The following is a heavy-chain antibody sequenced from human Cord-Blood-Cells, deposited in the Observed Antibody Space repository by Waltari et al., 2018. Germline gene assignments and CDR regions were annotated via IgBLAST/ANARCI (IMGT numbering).Heavy chain of an antibody. CDR1: GGSISSSSYC. Sequence: QLQLQESGPGLVKPSETLSLTCTVSGGSISSSSYCWGWIRQPPGKGLEWIGSIYYRGSTYYNPSLKSRVTISVDTSKNQFSLKLSSVTAADTAVYYCATHHYDFWSGYYRSFDYWGQGTLVTVSS. CDR2: IYYRGST. J-gene: IGHJ4*02. V-gene: IGHV4-39*01. CDR3: ATHHYDFWSGYYRSFDY. D-gene: IGHD3-3*01.